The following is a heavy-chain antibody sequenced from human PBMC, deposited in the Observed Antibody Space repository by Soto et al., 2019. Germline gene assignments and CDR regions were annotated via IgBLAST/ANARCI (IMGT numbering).Heavy chain of an antibody. CDR3: ARDLDYYGSGNYYNRIDY. Sequence: QVQLVQSGAEVKKPGSSVKVSCKVSGGPFSDYAVSWVRQAPGQGLEWMGGIIPMVGTANYAQKFQGRVTITEDESTTTAYMELSSLRSEDTAVYYCARDLDYYGSGNYYNRIDYWGQGTLVTVSS. CDR2: IIPMVGTA. D-gene: IGHD3-10*01. CDR1: GGPFSDYA. V-gene: IGHV1-69*01. J-gene: IGHJ4*02.